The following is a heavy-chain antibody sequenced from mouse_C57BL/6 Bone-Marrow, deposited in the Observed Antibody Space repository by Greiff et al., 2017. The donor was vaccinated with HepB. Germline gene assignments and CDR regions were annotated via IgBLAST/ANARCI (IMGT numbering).Heavy chain of an antibody. CDR2: ISYSGST. D-gene: IGHD1-1*01. CDR3: ARDYYGSSTAWFAY. Sequence: EVQLVESGPGMVKPSQSLSLTCTVTGYSITSGYDWHWIRHFPGNKLEWMGYISYSGSTNYNPSLKSRISITHDTSKNHFFLKLNSVTTEDTATYYCARDYYGSSTAWFAYWGQGTLVTVSA. CDR1: GYSITSGYD. V-gene: IGHV3-1*01. J-gene: IGHJ3*01.